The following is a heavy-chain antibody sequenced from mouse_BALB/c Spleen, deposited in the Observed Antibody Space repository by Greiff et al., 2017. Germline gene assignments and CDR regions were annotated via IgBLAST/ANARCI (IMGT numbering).Heavy chain of an antibody. V-gene: IGHV1-69*02. CDR1: GYTFTSYW. CDR2: IYPSDSYT. D-gene: IGHD3-3*01. J-gene: IGHJ4*01. Sequence: QVQLQQPGAELVRPGASVKLSCKASGYTFTSYWINWVKQRPGQGLEWIGNIYPSDSYTNYNQKFKDKATLTVDKSSSTAYMQLSSPTSEDSAVYYCTRGTDYWGQGTSVTVSS. CDR3: TRGTDY.